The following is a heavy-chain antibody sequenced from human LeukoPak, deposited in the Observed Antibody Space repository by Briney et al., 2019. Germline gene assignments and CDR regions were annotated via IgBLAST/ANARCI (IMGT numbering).Heavy chain of an antibody. D-gene: IGHD3-10*01. J-gene: IGHJ4*02. CDR1: GFIFSNYA. V-gene: IGHV3-23*01. CDR3: AKGRYYGSGNIDY. CDR2: ISGSGGST. Sequence: PGGSLRLSCPASGFIFSNYAMNWVRQAPGKGLEWVSAISGSGGSTYYADSVKGRFTISRDNSKNTLYLQMNSLRAEDTAVYYCAKGRYYGSGNIDYWGQGTLVTVSS.